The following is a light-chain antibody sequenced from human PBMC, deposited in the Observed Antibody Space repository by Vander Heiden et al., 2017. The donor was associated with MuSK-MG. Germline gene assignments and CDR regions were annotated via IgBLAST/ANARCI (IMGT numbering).Light chain of an antibody. J-gene: IGKJ1*01. CDR3: QQYNNWPPRT. Sequence: VMTQPPVSLPLSPGARAALSCRASRSVNSNVAWYQHKSGHVPKLLIYDASTRATGIPDRFVAYGSGTEFTLTINSLQSEDAAIYYCQQYNNWPPRTFGQGTKVEIK. V-gene: IGKV3-15*01. CDR1: RSVNSN. CDR2: DAS.